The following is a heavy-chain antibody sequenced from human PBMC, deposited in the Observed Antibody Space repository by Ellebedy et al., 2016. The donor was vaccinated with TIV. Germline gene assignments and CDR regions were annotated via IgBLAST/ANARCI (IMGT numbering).Heavy chain of an antibody. V-gene: IGHV1-3*01. D-gene: IGHD2-15*01. Sequence: AASVKVSCKASGYTFTTYAIHWVRQAPGQSLEWMGWINVADANTKYSQKFQGRVTFTRDTSANTAYMHLSSLRSEDSAVYYCARDPLGYCSGGSCSNNWFDPWGQGTLVTVSS. CDR3: ARDPLGYCSGGSCSNNWFDP. CDR2: INVADANT. CDR1: GYTFTTYA. J-gene: IGHJ5*02.